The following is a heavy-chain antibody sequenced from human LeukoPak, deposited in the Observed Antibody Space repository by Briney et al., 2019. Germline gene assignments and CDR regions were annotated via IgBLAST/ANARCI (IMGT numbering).Heavy chain of an antibody. Sequence: ASVKVSCKASGYSFTDYYMHWVRQAPGQGLEWMGWINPNTGGTDFVQKFQGRVTMTRDTSISTVYMELSRLRSDDTAMYYCASSLGIASRSPPGHWGQGSLVTVSS. CDR2: INPNTGGT. D-gene: IGHD6-6*01. CDR3: ASSLGIASRSPPGH. V-gene: IGHV1-2*02. CDR1: GYSFTDYY. J-gene: IGHJ4*02.